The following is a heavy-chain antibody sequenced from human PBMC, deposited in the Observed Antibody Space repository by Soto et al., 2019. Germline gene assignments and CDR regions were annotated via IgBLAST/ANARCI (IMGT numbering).Heavy chain of an antibody. J-gene: IGHJ4*02. D-gene: IGHD2-8*01. V-gene: IGHV3-23*01. CDR2: ISGSGGST. CDR1: GFTFSSYA. CDR3: AMPHPLFVLSAPFDS. Sequence: PGGSLRLSCAASGFTFSSYAMSWVRQAPGKGLEWVSAISGSGGSTYYADSVKGRFTISRDNSKNTLYLQMNSLRAEDTAVYYCAMPHPLFVLSAPFDSWGQGTLVTVSS.